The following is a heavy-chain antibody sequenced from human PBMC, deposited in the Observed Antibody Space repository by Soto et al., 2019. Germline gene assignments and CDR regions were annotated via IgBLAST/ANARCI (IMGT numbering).Heavy chain of an antibody. J-gene: IGHJ4*02. Sequence: ASVKVSCKVSGYTLTELSMHWVRQAPGKGLEWMGGFDPEDGETIYAQKFQGRVTVTEDTSTDAAYMELSSLRSEDTAAYYCATAPRSIGYCSGDSCYDLFDYWGQGTLVTVSS. CDR2: FDPEDGET. V-gene: IGHV1-24*01. D-gene: IGHD2-15*01. CDR3: ATAPRSIGYCSGDSCYDLFDY. CDR1: GYTLTELS.